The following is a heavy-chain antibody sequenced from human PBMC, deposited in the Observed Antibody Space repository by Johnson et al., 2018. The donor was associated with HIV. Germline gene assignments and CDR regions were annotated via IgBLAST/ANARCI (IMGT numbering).Heavy chain of an antibody. CDR3: VKDESSAWYGPGAFDM. CDR2: ISWNSGSI. Sequence: VQLVESGGGLVQPGRSLRLSCAASGFTFDDYAMHWVRQAPGKGLEWVSGISWNSGSIGYADSVQGRFTISRDNAKNSLYLQMNSLRAADTALYYCVKDESSAWYGPGAFDMCGQGSMVTVSS. D-gene: IGHD6-19*01. J-gene: IGHJ3*02. V-gene: IGHV3-9*01. CDR1: GFTFDDYA.